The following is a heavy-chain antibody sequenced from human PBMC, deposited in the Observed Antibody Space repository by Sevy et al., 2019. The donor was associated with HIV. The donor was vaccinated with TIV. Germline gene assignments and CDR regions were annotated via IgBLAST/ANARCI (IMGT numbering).Heavy chain of an antibody. Sequence: GGSLRLSCSGSGISISAYAMTWVRQTPGKGLEWVSGISAAGYSTYYADSMQGRFSISRDNSKNTFYLQMNSLRADDTAIYYCATAAYNDFLTGYPLLFHYWGQGSLVTVSS. J-gene: IGHJ4*02. V-gene: IGHV3-23*01. D-gene: IGHD3-9*01. CDR3: ATAAYNDFLTGYPLLFHY. CDR1: GISISAYA. CDR2: ISAAGYST.